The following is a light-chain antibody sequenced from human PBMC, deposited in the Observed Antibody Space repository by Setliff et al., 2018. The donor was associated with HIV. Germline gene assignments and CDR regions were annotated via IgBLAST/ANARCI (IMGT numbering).Light chain of an antibody. Sequence: QSALTQPPSVSGAPGQRVTISCTGSSSNIGAGYDVHWYQHLPGTAPKLLIYGNNNRPSGVPDRFSGSKSGTSASLAITGLQAEDEADYYCSSYTTTSTVVFGGGTKVTVL. CDR1: SSNIGAGYD. CDR3: SSYTTTSTVV. J-gene: IGLJ2*01. CDR2: GNN. V-gene: IGLV1-40*01.